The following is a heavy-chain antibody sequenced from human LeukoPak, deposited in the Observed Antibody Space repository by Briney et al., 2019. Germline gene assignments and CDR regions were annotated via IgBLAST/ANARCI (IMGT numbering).Heavy chain of an antibody. CDR3: DRTRRAD. CDR2: ISSSGSTI. D-gene: IGHD2-2*01. J-gene: IGHJ4*02. Sequence: KGLEWVSYISSSGSTISYAASVQGPFTISRDNAKNSLYLQMTSLRAEDTAVYYCDRTRRADWGQGTLVTVSS. V-gene: IGHV3-48*03.